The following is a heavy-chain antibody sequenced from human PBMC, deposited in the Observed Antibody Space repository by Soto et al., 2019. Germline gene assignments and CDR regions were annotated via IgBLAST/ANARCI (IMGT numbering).Heavy chain of an antibody. V-gene: IGHV2-26*01. D-gene: IGHD2-15*01. CDR2: IFSNDEK. CDR3: ARGYCSGGSCSRPGKNQNNWFDP. Sequence: QVTLKESGPVLVKPTEPLTLTCTVSGFSLSNARMGVSWIRQPPGKALEWLAHIFSNDEKSYSTSLKSRLTISKDTSKSQVVLTMTNMDPVDTATYYCARGYCSGGSCSRPGKNQNNWFDPWGQGTLVTVSS. J-gene: IGHJ5*02. CDR1: GFSLSNARMG.